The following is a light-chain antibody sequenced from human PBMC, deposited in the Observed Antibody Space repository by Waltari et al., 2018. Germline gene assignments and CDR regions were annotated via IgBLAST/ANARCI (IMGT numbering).Light chain of an antibody. Sequence: EIVLTQSPVTLSLFPGERATLSCRASESVSSYFAWYQQKPGQAARLLIYGASNRATGIPARFSGSGSGTDFTLTISSLEPEDFAVYYCQQRSNWPTFGQGTKVEFK. CDR1: ESVSSY. CDR2: GAS. V-gene: IGKV3-11*01. J-gene: IGKJ1*01. CDR3: QQRSNWPT.